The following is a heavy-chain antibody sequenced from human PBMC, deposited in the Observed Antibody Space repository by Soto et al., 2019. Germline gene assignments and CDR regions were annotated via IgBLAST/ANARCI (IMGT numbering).Heavy chain of an antibody. J-gene: IGHJ4*02. V-gene: IGHV3-33*01. CDR2: IWYDGSNK. CDR1: GFTFSSYG. CDR3: ARDLAPDGPYSSSLDYYFDY. D-gene: IGHD6-13*01. Sequence: GGSLRLSCAASGFTFSSYGMHWVRQAPGKGLEWVAVIWYDGSNKYYADSVKGRFTISRDNSKNTLYLQMNSLRAEDTAVYYCARDLAPDGPYSSSLDYYFDYWGQGTLVTVSS.